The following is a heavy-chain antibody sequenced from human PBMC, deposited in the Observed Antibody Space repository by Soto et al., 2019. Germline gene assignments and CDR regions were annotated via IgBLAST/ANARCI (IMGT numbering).Heavy chain of an antibody. CDR2: ISGSGGST. D-gene: IGHD3-22*01. CDR3: AKAPRETYYYDSSGYYPFDY. Sequence: EVQLLESGGGLVQPGGSLRLSCAASGFTFSSYAMSWVRQAPGKGLEWVSAISGSGGSTYYADSVKGRFTISRDNSKNTLYLQMNTLRADDTAVYYCAKAPRETYYYDSSGYYPFDYWGQGTLVTVSS. CDR1: GFTFSSYA. V-gene: IGHV3-23*01. J-gene: IGHJ4*02.